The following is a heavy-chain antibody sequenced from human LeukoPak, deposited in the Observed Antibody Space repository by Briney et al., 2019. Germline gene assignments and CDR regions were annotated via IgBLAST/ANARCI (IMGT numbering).Heavy chain of an antibody. V-gene: IGHV3-9*01. D-gene: IGHD3-22*01. CDR3: ANGGTYSSGP. CDR2: ISWNSGSI. CDR1: GFTFDDYA. Sequence: SGGSLRLSCAASGFTFDDYAMHWVRQAPGKGLEWVSGISWNSGSIGYADSVKGRFTISRDNAKNSLFLQINSLRAEDTAVYYCANGGTYSSGPWGQGTLVTVSS. J-gene: IGHJ5*02.